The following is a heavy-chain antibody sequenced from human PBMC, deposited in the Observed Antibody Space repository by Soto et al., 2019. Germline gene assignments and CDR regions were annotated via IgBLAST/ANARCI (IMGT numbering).Heavy chain of an antibody. CDR2: MHHNGNT. V-gene: IGHV4-30-2*01. Sequence: QLQLQESGSGLVKPSQTLSLTCAVSGGSISRGDYSWTWIRQPPGKGLEWIGYMHHNGNTYYSPSLKTRVTISVDRSKNQFSLRLTSVTAADTAVYYCASVEACGYSNIPLIEYWGQGTLVTVSS. D-gene: IGHD5-18*01. CDR1: GGSISRGDYS. CDR3: ASVEACGYSNIPLIEY. J-gene: IGHJ4*02.